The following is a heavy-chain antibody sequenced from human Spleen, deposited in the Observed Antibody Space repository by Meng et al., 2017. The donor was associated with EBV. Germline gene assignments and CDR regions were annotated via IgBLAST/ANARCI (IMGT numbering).Heavy chain of an antibody. J-gene: IGHJ4*02. CDR1: GGSFSTGGYY. Sequence: VQVQASGQGLVEPSQTLSLTCTVSGGSFSTGGYYWSWIRQPPGKGLEWIGYISNIGRTYYNPSLKSRVTISVDTSKKQFSLKLSSVTAADTAVYYCARDVGRDYFDPWGRGTLVTVAS. V-gene: IGHV4-30-4*01. CDR2: ISNIGRT. CDR3: ARDVGRDYFDP.